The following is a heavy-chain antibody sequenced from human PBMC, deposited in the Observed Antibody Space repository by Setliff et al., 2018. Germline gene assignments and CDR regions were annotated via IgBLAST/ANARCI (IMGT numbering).Heavy chain of an antibody. Sequence: TVKVSCKVSGGAFSNYGLTWVRQAPGQGLVWMGRIIPILETTNYAQNFQGRVSITADESTRTAYMELSRLTFEDTAVYYCARWNGSGYFYYWGQGTWVTVSS. CDR2: IIPILETT. D-gene: IGHD3-3*01. V-gene: IGHV1-69*11. CDR3: ARWNGSGYFYY. CDR1: GGAFSNYG. J-gene: IGHJ4*02.